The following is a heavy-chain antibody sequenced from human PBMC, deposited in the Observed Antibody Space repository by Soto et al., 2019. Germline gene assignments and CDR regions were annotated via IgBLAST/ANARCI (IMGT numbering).Heavy chain of an antibody. CDR1: GGSISSSNW. V-gene: IGHV4-4*02. Sequence: QVQLQESGPGLVKPSGTLSLTCAVSGGSISSSNWWSWVRQPPGKGLEWIGEIYHSGSTNYNPSLKSRVTISVDKSKNQFSLKLSSVTAADTAVYYCARVGVGEQWFVFGFLGDFDIWGQGTMVTVSS. CDR2: IYHSGST. CDR3: ARVGVGEQWFVFGFLGDFDI. D-gene: IGHD6-19*01. J-gene: IGHJ3*02.